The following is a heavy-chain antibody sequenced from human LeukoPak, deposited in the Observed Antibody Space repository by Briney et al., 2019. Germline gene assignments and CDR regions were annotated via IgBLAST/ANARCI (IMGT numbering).Heavy chain of an antibody. V-gene: IGHV4-30-2*01. CDR3: ARHANFPYYYGPYYYYYGMDV. CDR1: GGSISSGGYS. CDR2: IYHSGST. D-gene: IGHD3-10*01. Sequence: PSQTLSLTCAVSGGSISSGGYSWSWIRQPPGKGLEWIGYIYHSGSTYYNPSLKSRVTISVDRSKNQFSLKLSSVTAADTAMYYCARHANFPYYYGPYYYYYGMDVWGQGTTVTVSS. J-gene: IGHJ6*02.